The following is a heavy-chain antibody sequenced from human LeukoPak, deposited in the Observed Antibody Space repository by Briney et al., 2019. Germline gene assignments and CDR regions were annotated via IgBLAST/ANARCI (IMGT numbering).Heavy chain of an antibody. D-gene: IGHD3-3*01. Sequence: SETLSLTCTVSGGSISSGGYYWSWIRQHPGEGLEWIGYIYYSGSTYYNPSLKSRVTISVDTSKNQFSLKLSSVTAADTAVYYCARLQGSTYYDFWSGPHPNYGMDVWGQGTTVTVSS. V-gene: IGHV4-31*03. CDR1: GGSISSGGYY. J-gene: IGHJ6*02. CDR3: ARLQGSTYYDFWSGPHPNYGMDV. CDR2: IYYSGST.